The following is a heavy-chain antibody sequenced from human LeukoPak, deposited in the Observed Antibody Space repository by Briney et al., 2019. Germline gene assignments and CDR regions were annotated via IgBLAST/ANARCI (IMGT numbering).Heavy chain of an antibody. Sequence: GGSLRLPCAASGFTFNNFSANWVRQAPGKGLEWVSSISGSGDSTYYADSVKGRFTISRDNPENTLFLQMNSLRAEDTAVYYCAKDRYDSGGYYSYYVACWGQGTLVTVSS. J-gene: IGHJ4*02. D-gene: IGHD3-22*01. V-gene: IGHV3-23*01. CDR3: AKDRYDSGGYYSYYVAC. CDR2: ISGSGDST. CDR1: GFTFNNFS.